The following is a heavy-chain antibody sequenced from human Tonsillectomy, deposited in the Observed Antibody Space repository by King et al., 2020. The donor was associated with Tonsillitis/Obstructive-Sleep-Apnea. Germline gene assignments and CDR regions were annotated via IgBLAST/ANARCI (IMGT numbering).Heavy chain of an antibody. CDR1: GFTFDDYG. CDR3: ARALSGIAVAGISA. V-gene: IGHV3-20*04. D-gene: IGHD6-19*01. CDR2: SNWNGGRT. Sequence: VQLVESGGGVVRPGGSLRLSCAASGFTFDDYGMSWVRQARGKGLEWVSGSNWNGGRTGYADSVKGRFTISRDNAKNSLYLQMNSLSAEDTALYYCARALSGIAVAGISAWGQGTLVTVSS. J-gene: IGHJ4*02.